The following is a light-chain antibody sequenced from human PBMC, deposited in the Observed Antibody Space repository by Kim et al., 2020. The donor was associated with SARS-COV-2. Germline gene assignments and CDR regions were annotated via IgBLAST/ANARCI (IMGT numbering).Light chain of an antibody. J-gene: IGLJ2*01. CDR2: DNN. V-gene: IGLV1-51*01. CDR3: GTWDSSLTARV. Sequence: GQMGSISCYGSNSNVGNNYVSWYRQFPGPAPKLLIYDNNKRPSGIPGRFFGSKSGTSAILAITGLQTGDEADYYCGTWDSSLTARVFGGGTQLTVL. CDR1: NSNVGNNY.